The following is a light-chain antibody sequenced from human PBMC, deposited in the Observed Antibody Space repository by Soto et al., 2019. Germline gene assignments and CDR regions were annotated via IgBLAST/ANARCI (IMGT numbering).Light chain of an antibody. Sequence: QSVLTQPPSVSGAPGQRVTISCTGRSSNIGAGYDVHWYQQLPGTAPKLLIYGNSNRPSGVPDRFSGSKSGTSASLAITGLQAEDEADYYCQSYDSSLSAFFGGGTKLTVL. J-gene: IGLJ2*01. CDR3: QSYDSSLSAF. CDR1: SSNIGAGYD. V-gene: IGLV1-40*01. CDR2: GNS.